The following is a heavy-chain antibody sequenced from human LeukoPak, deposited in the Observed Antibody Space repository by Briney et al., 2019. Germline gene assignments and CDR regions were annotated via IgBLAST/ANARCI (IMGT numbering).Heavy chain of an antibody. D-gene: IGHD2/OR15-2a*01. Sequence: PGRSLRLSCAASGFTFDDYAMHWVRQAPGKGLEWVSGISWNSGSIGYADSVKGRFTISRDNAKNTLYLQMNSLRVEDTAVYYCASTNRLDYWGQGTLVTVSS. CDR1: GFTFDDYA. J-gene: IGHJ4*02. V-gene: IGHV3-9*01. CDR3: ASTNRLDY. CDR2: ISWNSGSI.